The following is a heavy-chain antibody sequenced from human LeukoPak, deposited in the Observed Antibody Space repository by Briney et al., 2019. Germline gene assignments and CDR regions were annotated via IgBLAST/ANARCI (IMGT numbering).Heavy chain of an antibody. CDR1: GVSISSSSYY. J-gene: IGHJ6*03. D-gene: IGHD2-21*01. CDR2: FEYGGST. CDR3: ARAISAPIYMDV. V-gene: IGHV4-39*07. Sequence: SETLSLTCTVSGVSISSSSYYWGWIRQAPGKGLEWIGSFEYGGSTYYNPSLKSRVTISVDTSKNQFSLKLSSVTAADTAVYYCARAISAPIYMDVWGKGTTVTVSS.